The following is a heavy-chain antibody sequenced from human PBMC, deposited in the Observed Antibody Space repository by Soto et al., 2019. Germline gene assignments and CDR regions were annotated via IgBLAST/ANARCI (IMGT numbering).Heavy chain of an antibody. CDR1: GFTLSDYY. CDR2: ISSSSSYT. Sequence: GSLRLSCAASGFTLSDYYMSWIRQAPGKGLEWVSYISSSSSYTNYADSVKGRFTISRDNAKNSLYLQMNSLRAEDTAVYYCAREGLNDFWSGYSTPIDYWGQGTLVTVSS. CDR3: AREGLNDFWSGYSTPIDY. D-gene: IGHD3-3*01. V-gene: IGHV3-11*06. J-gene: IGHJ4*02.